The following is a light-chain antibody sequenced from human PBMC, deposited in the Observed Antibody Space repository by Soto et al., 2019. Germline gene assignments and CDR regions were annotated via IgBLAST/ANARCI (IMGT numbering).Light chain of an antibody. J-gene: IGKJ4*01. Sequence: DIQMTQSPSTLSASVGDRVTITCRASQSISRSLAWYQQKPGKAPKLLIYAASALQTGVSSRFSGSGYGTDFALTISNLQPEDFATYFCQQLYSYPLTFGGGTTVEF. CDR3: QQLYSYPLT. V-gene: IGKV1-5*01. CDR2: AAS. CDR1: QSISRS.